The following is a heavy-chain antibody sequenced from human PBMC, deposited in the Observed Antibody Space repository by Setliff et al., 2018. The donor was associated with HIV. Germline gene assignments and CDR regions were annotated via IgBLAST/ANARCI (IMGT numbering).Heavy chain of an antibody. D-gene: IGHD1-26*01. V-gene: IGHV1-46*01. CDR2: INPSGGST. Sequence: ASVKVSCKASGYTFTGYYIHWVRQAPGQGLEWLGMINPSGGSTTYAQKFQGRVTMTSDMSTSTVYMDLSSLGSEDTAMYYCARGGQYSGDYLPRDYYMDVWGKGTTVTVSS. CDR3: ARGGQYSGDYLPRDYYMDV. CDR1: GYTFTGYY. J-gene: IGHJ6*03.